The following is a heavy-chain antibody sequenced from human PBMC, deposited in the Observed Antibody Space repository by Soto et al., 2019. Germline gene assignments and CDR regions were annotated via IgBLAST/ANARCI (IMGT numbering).Heavy chain of an antibody. J-gene: IGHJ4*02. D-gene: IGHD4-17*01. CDR2: IYYSGST. CDR1: GGSISSGGYY. Sequence: PSETLSLTCTVSGGSISSGGYYWSWIRQHPGKGLEWIGYIYYSGSTYYNPSLKSRVTISVDTSKNQFSLKLSSVTAADTAVYYCARVTYGDYDPFYYWGQGTLVTVSS. V-gene: IGHV4-31*03. CDR3: ARVTYGDYDPFYY.